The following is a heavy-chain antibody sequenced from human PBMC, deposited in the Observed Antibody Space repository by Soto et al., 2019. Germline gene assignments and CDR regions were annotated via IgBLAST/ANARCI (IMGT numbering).Heavy chain of an antibody. CDR3: TNHGGESRFYYMDV. D-gene: IGHD3-10*01. CDR1: GFTFSNYA. CDR2: VRGNGANT. J-gene: IGHJ6*03. Sequence: GGSLRLSCAASGFTFSNYAMSWVRQAPGKGLEWVSSVRGNGANTYYADSVKGRFSISRDNSKNTLYLQMNSLRAEDTALYYCTNHGGESRFYYMDVWGKGTTVTVSS. V-gene: IGHV3-23*01.